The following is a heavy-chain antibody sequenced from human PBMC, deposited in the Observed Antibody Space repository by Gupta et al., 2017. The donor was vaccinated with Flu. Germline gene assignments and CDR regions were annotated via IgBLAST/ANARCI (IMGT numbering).Heavy chain of an antibody. CDR2: IISKTYGGTT. V-gene: IGHV3-49*03. Sequence: GMSWFRQAPGKRLEWVCFIISKTYGGTTDCAASLKGRFSISRDDSKSIAYLQMNSLKSEDTAIYFCARSLHQQRVHPLPYWGQGTLVTVSS. CDR1: G. CDR3: ARSLHQQRVHPLPY. J-gene: IGHJ4*02. D-gene: IGHD6-13*01.